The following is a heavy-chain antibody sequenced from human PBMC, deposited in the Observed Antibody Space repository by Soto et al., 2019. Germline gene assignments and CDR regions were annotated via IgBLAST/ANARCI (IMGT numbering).Heavy chain of an antibody. D-gene: IGHD5-12*01. CDR2: INPSGGST. V-gene: IGHV1-46*01. CDR1: GYTFTSYY. J-gene: IGHJ4*02. CDR3: ARGDTVTTYGVLGY. Sequence: QVQLVQSGAEVKKPGASVNISCKASGYTFTSYYIHWVRQAPGQGLEWMGIINPSGGSTSYTQKFQVRVTMTRDTSTSTVYMELSSLRSADTAVYYGARGDTVTTYGVLGYWGQGTLVTVSS.